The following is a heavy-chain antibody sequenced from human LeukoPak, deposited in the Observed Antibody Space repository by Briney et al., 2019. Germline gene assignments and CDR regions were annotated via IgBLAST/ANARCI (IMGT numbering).Heavy chain of an antibody. CDR1: GGSISSYY. CDR2: IYYSGST. CDR3: ARGYYYDSSGSFDY. V-gene: IGHV4-59*01. D-gene: IGHD3-22*01. Sequence: SETLSPTCTVSGGSISSYYWSWIRQPPGKGLEWIGYIYYSGSTNYNPSLKSRVIISVDTSKNQFSLKLSSVTAADTAVYYCARGYYYDSSGSFDYWGQGTLVTVSS. J-gene: IGHJ4*02.